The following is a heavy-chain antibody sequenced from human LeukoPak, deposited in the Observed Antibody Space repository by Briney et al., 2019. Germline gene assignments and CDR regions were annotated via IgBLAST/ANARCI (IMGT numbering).Heavy chain of an antibody. V-gene: IGHV3-23*01. CDR3: AKHVWTSVWFFDY. J-gene: IGHJ4*02. CDR1: GFTFSNHA. Sequence: GGSLRLSCAASGFTFSNHALSWVRQAPGKGLEWVSLISGSGGQKDYADSVKGRFTISRDNSGNTLNLQMDSLKAEDTAVYYCAKHVWTSVWFFDYRGQGTLVTVSS. CDR2: ISGSGGQK. D-gene: IGHD6-19*01.